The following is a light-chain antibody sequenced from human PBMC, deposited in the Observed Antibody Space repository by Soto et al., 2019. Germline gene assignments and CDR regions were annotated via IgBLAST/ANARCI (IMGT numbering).Light chain of an antibody. Sequence: QLVLTQPPSASGTPGQRVTISCSGSSSNIGSNTVNWYQQLPGTAPKLLIYSNNQRPSGVPDRFSGSKSGTSASLAISGLQSEDEADYYCAAWDDSLHGVFGGGTKVTVL. CDR1: SSNIGSNT. J-gene: IGLJ2*01. CDR2: SNN. V-gene: IGLV1-44*01. CDR3: AAWDDSLHGV.